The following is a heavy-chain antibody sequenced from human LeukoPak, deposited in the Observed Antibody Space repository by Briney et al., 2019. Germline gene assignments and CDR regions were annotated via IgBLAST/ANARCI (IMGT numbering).Heavy chain of an antibody. D-gene: IGHD2-2*01. Sequence: PGGTLRLSCAASGFTSSSYGMSWVRQAPGKGLEWVSAISGSGGSTYYADSVKGRFTISRDNSKNTLYLQMNSLRAEDTAVYYCARDRPRWLDCSSTSCYFGWQWGGEDYWGQGTLVTVSS. CDR1: GFTSSSYG. CDR3: ARDRPRWLDCSSTSCYFGWQWGGEDY. CDR2: ISGSGGST. V-gene: IGHV3-23*01. J-gene: IGHJ4*02.